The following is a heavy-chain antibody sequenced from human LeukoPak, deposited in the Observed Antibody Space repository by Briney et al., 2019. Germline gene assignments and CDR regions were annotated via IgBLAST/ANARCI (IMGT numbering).Heavy chain of an antibody. J-gene: IGHJ6*02. CDR2: ISAYNGNT. CDR1: GYTFTSYG. D-gene: IGHD2-2*01. V-gene: IGHV1-18*01. Sequence: GASVKVSCKASGYTFTSYGISWVRQAPGQGLGWMGWISAYNGNTNYAQKLQGRVTMTTDTSTSTAYMELRSLRSDDTAVYYCARDRIYCSSTSCYLLYYYYGMDVWGQGTTVTVSS. CDR3: ARDRIYCSSTSCYLLYYYYGMDV.